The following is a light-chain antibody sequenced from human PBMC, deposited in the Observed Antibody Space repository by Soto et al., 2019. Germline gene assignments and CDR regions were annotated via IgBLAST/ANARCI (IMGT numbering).Light chain of an antibody. CDR1: QDITND. V-gene: IGKV1-33*01. CDR3: QQYDNVPLT. J-gene: IGKJ4*01. Sequence: DIQMTQSPSSLSASVGDRVTITCQASQDITNDLNWYPQKPGKAPKVLIYEASNLKKGVPSRFSGSGSGTDFTFTISSMQPEDIETYFCQQYDNVPLTFGGGTKVEIK. CDR2: EAS.